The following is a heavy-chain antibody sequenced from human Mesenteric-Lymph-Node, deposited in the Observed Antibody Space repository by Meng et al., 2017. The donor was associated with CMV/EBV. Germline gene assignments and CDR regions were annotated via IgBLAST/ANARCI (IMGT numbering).Heavy chain of an antibody. CDR1: GFTFNNYA. CDR2: ISVDSRHI. V-gene: IGHV3-9*01. J-gene: IGHJ4*02. Sequence: GGSLRLSCAAYGFTFNNYAIHWVRQAPGKGLEWVSGISVDSRHIGYADSVKGRFTISRDNAKNSLFLHMNSLRADDTAFYYCAKEIELPGPTYYFAYWGQGTLVTVSS. D-gene: IGHD6-19*01. CDR3: AKEIELPGPTYYFAY.